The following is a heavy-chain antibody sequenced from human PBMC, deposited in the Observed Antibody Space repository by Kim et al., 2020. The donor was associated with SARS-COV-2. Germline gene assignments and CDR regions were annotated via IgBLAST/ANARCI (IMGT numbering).Heavy chain of an antibody. CDR1: GYTFSHYA. V-gene: IGHV1-3*04. Sequence: ASVKVSCVASGYTFSHYAMHWVRQAPGQRLEWMGWINSGNGNTKYLQKFQGRVTFSRDTSASTVYMDLRSLRSEDTAVYFCARAYYYDSSGPYYAAFDFWGQGTKVTVSS. D-gene: IGHD3-22*01. J-gene: IGHJ3*01. CDR3: ARAYYYDSSGPYYAAFDF. CDR2: INSGNGNT.